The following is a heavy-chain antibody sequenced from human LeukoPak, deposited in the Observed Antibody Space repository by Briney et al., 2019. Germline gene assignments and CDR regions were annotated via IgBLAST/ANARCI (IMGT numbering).Heavy chain of an antibody. V-gene: IGHV3-33*01. D-gene: IGHD1/OR15-1a*01. Sequence: GESLKISCKGSGYSFTSYWIGWVRQAPGKGLEWVAVIWYDGSNKYYADSVKGRFTISRDNSKNTLYLQMNSLRAEDTAVYYCARDAPTRSYYFDYWGQGTLVTVSS. CDR3: ARDAPTRSYYFDY. CDR2: IWYDGSNK. CDR1: GYSFTSYW. J-gene: IGHJ4*02.